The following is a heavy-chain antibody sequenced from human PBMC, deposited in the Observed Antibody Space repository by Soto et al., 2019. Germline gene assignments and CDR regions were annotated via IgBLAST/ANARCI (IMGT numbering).Heavy chain of an antibody. CDR2: LTGTGGST. CDR1: GFTFNSYP. Sequence: PGGSLRLSCAASGFTFNSYPMSWVRQAPGKGLEWVSALTGTGGSTYYADSVKGRFTISRDNSKNTLYLQMNGLRAEDTAVYYCAKGLLSGYSSSWTVGDCWGQGTLVTVSS. CDR3: AKGLLSGYSSSWTVGDC. J-gene: IGHJ4*02. D-gene: IGHD6-13*01. V-gene: IGHV3-23*01.